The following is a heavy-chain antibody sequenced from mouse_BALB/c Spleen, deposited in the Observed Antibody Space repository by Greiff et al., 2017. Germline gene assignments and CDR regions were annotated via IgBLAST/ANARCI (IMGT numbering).Heavy chain of an antibody. CDR2: IDPANGNT. Sequence: EVQLQQSGAELVRSGASVKLSCTASGFNIKDTYMHWVKQRPEQGLEWIGRIDPANGNTKYDPKFQGKATITADTSSNTAYMQLSSLTSEDSAVYYCARGDYYGSSDYWGQGTTLTVSS. J-gene: IGHJ2*01. CDR1: GFNIKDTY. D-gene: IGHD1-1*01. V-gene: IGHV14-3*02. CDR3: ARGDYYGSSDY.